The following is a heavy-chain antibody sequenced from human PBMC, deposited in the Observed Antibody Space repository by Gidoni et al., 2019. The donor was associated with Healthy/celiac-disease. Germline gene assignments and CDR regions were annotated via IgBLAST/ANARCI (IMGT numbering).Heavy chain of an antibody. D-gene: IGHD5-12*01. CDR3: ARGVRSGYDSVVKAFDI. CDR2: INHSGST. Sequence: QVQLQQWGAGLLKPSETLSLTCAVYGGSSSGYYWSWIRQPPGKGLEWIGEINHSGSTNYNPSLKSRVTISVDTSKNQFSLKLSSVTAADTAVYYCARGVRSGYDSVVKAFDIWGQGTMVTVSS. V-gene: IGHV4-34*01. J-gene: IGHJ3*02. CDR1: GGSSSGYY.